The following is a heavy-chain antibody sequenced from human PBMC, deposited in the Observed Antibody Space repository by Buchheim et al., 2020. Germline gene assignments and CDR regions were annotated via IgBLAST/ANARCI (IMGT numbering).Heavy chain of an antibody. Sequence: QVQLVESGGGVVQPGRSLRLSCAASGFTFSSYGMHWVRQAPGKGLEWVAVISYDGSNKYYADSVKGRFTISRDNSKNTLYLQMNRLRAEDTAVYYCAKSPQTYDFWSGYYSAYYYGMDVWGQGTT. CDR3: AKSPQTYDFWSGYYSAYYYGMDV. D-gene: IGHD3-3*01. CDR2: ISYDGSNK. V-gene: IGHV3-30*18. CDR1: GFTFSSYG. J-gene: IGHJ6*02.